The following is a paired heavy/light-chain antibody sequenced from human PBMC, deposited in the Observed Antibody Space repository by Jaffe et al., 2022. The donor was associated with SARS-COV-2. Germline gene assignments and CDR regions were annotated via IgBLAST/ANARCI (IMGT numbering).Light chain of an antibody. CDR1: QSLVHGDGNMY. J-gene: IGKJ2*02. CDR2: RVS. Sequence: DTVMTQTPLYSPVTLGQPASISCSSSQSLVHGDGNMYLSWLQQRPGQPPRLLIYRVSNRFSGVPDRFSGSGAGTDFTLKISRVEAEDVGVYYCMQGTHFPWTLGQGTKLEIK. V-gene: IGKV2-24*01. CDR3: MQGTHFPWT.
Heavy chain of an antibody. CDR3: ARVRGEN. CDR2: INEDGSAT. J-gene: IGHJ4*02. CDR1: GFIFSGHW. V-gene: IGHV3-7*01. Sequence: QLVESGGGLVQPGGSLRLSCAVSGSGFIFSGHWMSWVRQAPGKGLEWVANINEDGSATYYVDSVKGRFTISRDNAKNSLFLQMNSLRAEDTALYYCARVRGENWGQGTLVTVSS. D-gene: IGHD3-16*01.